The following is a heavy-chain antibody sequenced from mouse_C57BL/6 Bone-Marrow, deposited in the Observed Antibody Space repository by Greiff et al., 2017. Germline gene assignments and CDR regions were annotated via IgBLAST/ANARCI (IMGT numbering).Heavy chain of an antibody. CDR1: GFNIKDDY. Sequence: VQLQQSGAELVRPGASVKLSCTASGFNIKDDYMHWVKQRPEQGLEWIGWIDPENGDTEYASKFQGKATITADTSSNTAYLQLGSLTSEDTAVYYCTLITTVVGDFDYWGQGTTLTVSS. D-gene: IGHD1-1*01. J-gene: IGHJ2*01. V-gene: IGHV14-4*01. CDR2: IDPENGDT. CDR3: TLITTVVGDFDY.